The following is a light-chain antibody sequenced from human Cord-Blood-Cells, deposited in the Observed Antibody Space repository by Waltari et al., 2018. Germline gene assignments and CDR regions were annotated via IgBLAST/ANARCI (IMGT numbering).Light chain of an antibody. V-gene: IGLV4-69*01. CDR3: QTWGTGIWV. CDR2: LNSDGSH. Sequence: QLVLTQSPSASASLGASVKLTCTLSSGHSSYAIACHPQQPEKGPRYLMKLNSDGSHSKGDGIPDRFSGSSSGAERYLTISSLQSEDEADYYCQTWGTGIWVFGGGTKLTVL. CDR1: SGHSSYA. J-gene: IGLJ3*02.